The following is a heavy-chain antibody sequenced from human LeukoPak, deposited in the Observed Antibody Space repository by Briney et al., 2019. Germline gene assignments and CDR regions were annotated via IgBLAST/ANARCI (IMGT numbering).Heavy chain of an antibody. CDR1: GFPFIEYS. D-gene: IGHD1-1*01. Sequence: GGSLRLSCTASGFPFIEYSLNWVRQVPGKGLEWIAYIGIDSGNTKYADSVRGRFTISADKTKNSLYLQMNSLRVDDTAVYYCARDHNYAFDNWGQGTLVSVAS. J-gene: IGHJ4*02. CDR2: IGIDSGNT. CDR3: ARDHNYAFDN. V-gene: IGHV3-48*01.